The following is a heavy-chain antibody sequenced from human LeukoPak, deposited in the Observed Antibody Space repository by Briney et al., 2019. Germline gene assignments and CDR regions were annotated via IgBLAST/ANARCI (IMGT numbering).Heavy chain of an antibody. CDR2: LNPKSGDK. Sequence: ASVTVSCKAYAFTFTNYDINWVRQAPGQGLEWMGWLNPKSGDKVYSQKFQGRVAMPRNTSITTAYMEVSSLTSDDTAVYYCARGTALSSPLEYWGQGTLVIVSS. V-gene: IGHV1-8*01. D-gene: IGHD1-1*01. CDR1: AFTFTNYD. J-gene: IGHJ4*02. CDR3: ARGTALSSPLEY.